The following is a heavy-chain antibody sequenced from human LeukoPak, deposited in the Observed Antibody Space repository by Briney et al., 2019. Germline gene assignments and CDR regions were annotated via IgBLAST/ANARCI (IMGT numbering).Heavy chain of an antibody. J-gene: IGHJ4*02. V-gene: IGHV1-2*02. CDR1: GYTFTSYG. Sequence: EASVKVSCKASGYTFTSYGISWVRQAPGQGLEWMGWINPNSGGTNYAQKFQGRVTMTRDTSISTAYMELSRLRSDDTAVYYCARLAIRGVENARDYWGQGTLVTVSS. CDR2: INPNSGGT. CDR3: ARLAIRGVENARDY. D-gene: IGHD3-10*01.